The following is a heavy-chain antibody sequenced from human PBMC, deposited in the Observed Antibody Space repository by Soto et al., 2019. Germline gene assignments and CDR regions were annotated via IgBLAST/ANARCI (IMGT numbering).Heavy chain of an antibody. CDR2: IHYSGST. CDR1: GGSISTYY. J-gene: IGHJ5*02. CDR3: ARGSLLVPWKFEP. V-gene: IGHV4-59*01. D-gene: IGHD3-22*01. Sequence: SETLSLTCSVSGGSISTYYWSWIRQPPGKEPQWIGYIHYSGSTNYNPSLKSRVTISLDTSKNQFSLRLSSVTAADTAVYYCARGSLLVPWKFEPWGQGTLVTVSS.